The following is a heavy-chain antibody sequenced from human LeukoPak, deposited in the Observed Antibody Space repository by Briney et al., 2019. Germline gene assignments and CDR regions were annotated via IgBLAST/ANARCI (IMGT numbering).Heavy chain of an antibody. CDR3: ARDRGGGYNYGSDAFDI. V-gene: IGHV4-59*01. Sequence: SETLSLTCTVSDGSISSYYWSWLRQPPGKGLEWIGYIYYSGTTNYNPSLKSRVSISVDTSKNKFSLNLISVTAADTAVYYCARDRGGGYNYGSDAFDIWGQGTMVTVSS. CDR2: IYYSGTT. J-gene: IGHJ3*02. CDR1: DGSISSYY. D-gene: IGHD5-18*01.